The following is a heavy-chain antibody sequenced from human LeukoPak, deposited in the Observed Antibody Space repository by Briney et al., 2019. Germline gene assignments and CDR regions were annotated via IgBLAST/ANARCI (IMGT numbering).Heavy chain of an antibody. V-gene: IGHV1-69*05. J-gene: IGHJ4*02. CDR1: GGTFSSYA. Sequence: GASVKVSCKASGGTFSSYAISWVRQAPGQGLEWMGRIIPIFGTANYAQKFQGRVTITTDESTSTAYMELSSLRSEDTAVYYCARDGSAVAGGPLRYWGQGTLVTVCS. D-gene: IGHD6-19*01. CDR3: ARDGSAVAGGPLRY. CDR2: IIPIFGTA.